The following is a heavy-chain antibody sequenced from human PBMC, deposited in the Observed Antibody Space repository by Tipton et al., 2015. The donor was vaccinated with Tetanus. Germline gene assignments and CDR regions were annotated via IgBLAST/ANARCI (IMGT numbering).Heavy chain of an antibody. D-gene: IGHD5-24*01. CDR2: IFYSGSI. Sequence: LRLSCTVSGGSISSNVYYWAWIRQPPGKGPQWIGNIFYSGSINYNPSLKSRVTMSVDTSKNQFSLHLSSVTAADTAMYYCARAKTKEINFDSWGQGTLVTVSS. J-gene: IGHJ4*02. V-gene: IGHV4-39*01. CDR3: ARAKTKEINFDS. CDR1: GGSISSNVYY.